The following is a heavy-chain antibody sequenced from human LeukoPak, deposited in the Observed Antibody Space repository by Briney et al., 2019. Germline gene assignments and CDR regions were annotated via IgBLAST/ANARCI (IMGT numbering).Heavy chain of an antibody. V-gene: IGHV3-48*03. J-gene: IGHJ6*03. CDR3: AREAGQRGYSYGSVYYYYMDV. D-gene: IGHD5-18*01. Sequence: QPGGSLRLSCAASGFTFSSYEMNWVRQAPGKGLEWVSYISSSGSTIYYADSVKGRFTISRDNAKNSLYLQMNSLRAEDTAVYYCAREAGQRGYSYGSVYYYYMDVWGKGTTVTISS. CDR2: ISSSGSTI. CDR1: GFTFSSYE.